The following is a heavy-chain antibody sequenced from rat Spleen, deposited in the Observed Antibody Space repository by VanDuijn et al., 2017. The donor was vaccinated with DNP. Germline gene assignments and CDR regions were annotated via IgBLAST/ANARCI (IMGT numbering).Heavy chain of an antibody. J-gene: IGHJ2*01. V-gene: IGHV5-58*01. CDR1: GFTFSRYW. D-gene: IGHD4-4*01. Sequence: EVQLVETGGGLVQPGKSLKLSCVASGFTFSRYWMYWIRQTPGKGLEWLSSINTDGGSTFYPDSVKGRFTISRDNAENTVYLQMNSLRYEDTATYYCVKDVRGDYFDYWGQGVMVTVSS. CDR3: VKDVRGDYFDY. CDR2: INTDGGST.